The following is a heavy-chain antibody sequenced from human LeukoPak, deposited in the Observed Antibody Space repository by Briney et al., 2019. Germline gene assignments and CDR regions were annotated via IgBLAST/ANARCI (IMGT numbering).Heavy chain of an antibody. J-gene: IGHJ4*02. D-gene: IGHD3-9*01. CDR2: INHSGST. Sequence: SETLSLTCAVYGGSFSGYYWSWIRQPPGKGLEWIGEINHSGSTNYNPSLKSRVTISVDTSKNQFSLKLSSVTAADTAVYYCAGGPDILTGYYPRYFDYWGQGTLVTVSS. CDR1: GGSFSGYY. V-gene: IGHV4-34*01. CDR3: AGGPDILTGYYPRYFDY.